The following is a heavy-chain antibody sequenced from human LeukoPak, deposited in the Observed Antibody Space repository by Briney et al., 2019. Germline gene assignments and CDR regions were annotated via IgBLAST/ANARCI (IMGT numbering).Heavy chain of an antibody. D-gene: IGHD1-1*01. J-gene: IGHJ5*02. Sequence: GGSLRLSCAASGFTFSSYAMSWVRQAPGKGLEWVSAISGGSTYYADSVKGRFTISRDDSKNTLYLQMNSLRAEDTAVYYCAKGTPWFDPWGQGTLVTVSS. CDR2: ISGGST. CDR3: AKGTPWFDP. V-gene: IGHV3-23*01. CDR1: GFTFSSYA.